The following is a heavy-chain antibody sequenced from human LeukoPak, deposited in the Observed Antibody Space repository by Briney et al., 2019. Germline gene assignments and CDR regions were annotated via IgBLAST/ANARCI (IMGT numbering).Heavy chain of an antibody. V-gene: IGHV3-48*03. CDR1: GFLFSSYE. CDR2: ISTSGSTI. Sequence: GGSLRLSCAASGFLFSSYEMNWVRQAPGKGLEWVSYISTSGSTIFYADSVKGRFTISRDNAKNSLYLQVNSLRAEDTAVYYCARGFAPHDYGGQGTLVTVSP. J-gene: IGHJ4*02. CDR3: ARGFAPHDY.